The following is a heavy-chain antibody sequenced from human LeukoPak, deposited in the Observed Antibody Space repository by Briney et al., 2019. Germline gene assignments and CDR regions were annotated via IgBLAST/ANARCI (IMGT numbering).Heavy chain of an antibody. CDR3: ARGRSSSWRKTTSYYMDV. D-gene: IGHD6-13*01. J-gene: IGHJ6*03. V-gene: IGHV1-18*04. Sequence: ASVKVSCKASGYTFTGYYMHWVRQAPGQGLEWMGWISAYNGNTNYAQKLQGRVTMTTDTSTSTAYMELRSLRSDDTAVYYCARGRSSSWRKTTSYYMDVWGKGTTVTVSS. CDR1: GYTFTGYY. CDR2: ISAYNGNT.